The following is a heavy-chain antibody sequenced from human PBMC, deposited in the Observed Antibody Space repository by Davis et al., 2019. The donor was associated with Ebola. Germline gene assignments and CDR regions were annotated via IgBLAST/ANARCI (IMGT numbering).Heavy chain of an antibody. CDR1: GYAFTTYD. V-gene: IGHV1-8*01. D-gene: IGHD3-9*01. CDR2: MNPNSGDT. CDR3: ARSHSDWLLPFDS. Sequence: ASVKVSCKASGYAFTTYDIQWVRQASGQGLEWMGWMNPNSGDTAYARKFRDRVTMSRDTSIGTAYMELSSLTSEDTGVYYCARSHSDWLLPFDSWGQGTLATVSS. J-gene: IGHJ4*02.